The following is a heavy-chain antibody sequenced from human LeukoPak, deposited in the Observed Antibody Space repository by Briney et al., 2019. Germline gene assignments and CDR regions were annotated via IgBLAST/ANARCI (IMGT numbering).Heavy chain of an antibody. CDR2: IWYDGSNK. CDR1: GFTFSSYG. J-gene: IGHJ3*02. D-gene: IGHD2-15*01. CDR3: ASHTKHCSGGSCDDAFDI. V-gene: IGHV3-33*01. Sequence: PGGSLRLSCAASGFTFSSYGMHWVRQAPGKGLEWVAVIWYDGSNKYYADSVKGRFTISSDNSKNTLYVQMNSLRAEDTAVYYSASHTKHCSGGSCDDAFDIWGQRTMVTVSS.